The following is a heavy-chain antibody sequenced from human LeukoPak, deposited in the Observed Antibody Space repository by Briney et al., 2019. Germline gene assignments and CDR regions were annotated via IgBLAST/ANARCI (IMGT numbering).Heavy chain of an antibody. J-gene: IGHJ4*02. CDR2: ISGYNGNT. CDR3: AREAQPHELVTSDY. CDR1: GYTFSSYA. V-gene: IGHV1-18*01. Sequence: ASVKVSCKASGYTFSSYAIIWVRQAPGQGLEWMGWISGYNGNTNYAQKLQGRVTMTTDTSTSTAYMELRSLRSDDTAVYYCAREAQPHELVTSDYWGQGTLVTVSS. D-gene: IGHD6-6*01.